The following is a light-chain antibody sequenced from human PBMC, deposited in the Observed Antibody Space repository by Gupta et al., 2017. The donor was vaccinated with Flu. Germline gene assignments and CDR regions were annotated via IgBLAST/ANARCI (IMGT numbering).Light chain of an antibody. V-gene: IGKV4-1*01. J-gene: IGKJ1*01. Sequence: DIVMTQSPDSLAVSLGERATINCKSSQSVLYSSNNKNYLAWYQQKPGQPPKLLIYWASTRESGVPDRFSGSGSGTDFTLTISSLQAEDVAVYYCQQYCSTPRTFGQGTQVEIK. CDR2: WAS. CDR1: QSVLYSSNNKNY. CDR3: QQYCSTPRT.